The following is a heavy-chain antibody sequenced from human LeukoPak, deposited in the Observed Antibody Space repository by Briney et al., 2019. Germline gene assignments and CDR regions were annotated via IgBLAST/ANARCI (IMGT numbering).Heavy chain of an antibody. CDR1: GFTFNPYA. Sequence: PGGSLRLSCAASGFTFNPYAMNWVRQAPGKGLEWLSYISGAGSNIYYLDSVKGRFTISRDNAKSSLYLQMNSLTDEDTAVYYCARGTGISNWLVDYWGQGTLVTVSS. CDR2: ISGAGSNI. CDR3: ARGTGISNWLVDY. J-gene: IGHJ4*02. V-gene: IGHV3-48*02. D-gene: IGHD6-13*01.